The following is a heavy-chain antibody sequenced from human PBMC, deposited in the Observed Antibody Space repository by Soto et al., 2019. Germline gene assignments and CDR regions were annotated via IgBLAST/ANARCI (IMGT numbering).Heavy chain of an antibody. D-gene: IGHD6-13*01. CDR1: GGSFSGYY. CDR3: ARREPKGMYSSSWYIPQGPVSDWFDP. J-gene: IGHJ5*02. Sequence: PSEILSLTCAVYGGSFSGYYWSWIRQPPGKGLEWIGEINHSGSTNYNPSLKSRVAISVDTSKNQFSLKLSSVTAADTAVYYCARREPKGMYSSSWYIPQGPVSDWFDPWGQGTLVTVSS. CDR2: INHSGST. V-gene: IGHV4-34*01.